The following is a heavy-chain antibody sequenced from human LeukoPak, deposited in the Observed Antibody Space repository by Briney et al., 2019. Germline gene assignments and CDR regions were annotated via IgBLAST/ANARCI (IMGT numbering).Heavy chain of an antibody. D-gene: IGHD3-22*01. CDR2: INWNGGST. J-gene: IGHJ3*02. V-gene: IGHV3-20*04. Sequence: PGGSLRLSCAASGFTFDDYGMSWVRQAPGKGLEWVSGINWNGGSTGYADSVKGRFTISRDNAKNSLYLQMNGLRAEDTALYYCARGMIVVASNDAFDIWGQGTMVTVSS. CDR3: ARGMIVVASNDAFDI. CDR1: GFTFDDYG.